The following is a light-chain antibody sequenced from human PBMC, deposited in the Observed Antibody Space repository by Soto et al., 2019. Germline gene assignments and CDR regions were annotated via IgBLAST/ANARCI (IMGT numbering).Light chain of an antibody. V-gene: IGKV1-5*01. Sequence: DIQLTQSPPTLSASVGDRVTITCRASQSIRYYLAWYQQMPGKAPKLLIYGASSLQSGVPSRFSGSGSGTDFPLPTSSLQLDDFPPYFFNHLISYSHPSGQGPKLKS. CDR3: NHLISYSHP. J-gene: IGKJ1*01. CDR1: QSIRYY. CDR2: GAS.